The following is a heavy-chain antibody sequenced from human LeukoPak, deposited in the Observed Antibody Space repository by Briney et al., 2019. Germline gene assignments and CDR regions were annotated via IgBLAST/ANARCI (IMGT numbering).Heavy chain of an antibody. CDR2: INHSGST. Sequence: SETLSLTCAVYGGSFSGYYWSWIRQPPGKGLEWIGEINHSGSTNYNPSLKSRVTISVDTSKNQFPLKLSSVTAADTAVYYCAREDSGYYYGIRYWGQGTLVTVSS. CDR1: GGSFSGYY. D-gene: IGHD3-22*01. V-gene: IGHV4-34*01. CDR3: AREDSGYYYGIRY. J-gene: IGHJ4*02.